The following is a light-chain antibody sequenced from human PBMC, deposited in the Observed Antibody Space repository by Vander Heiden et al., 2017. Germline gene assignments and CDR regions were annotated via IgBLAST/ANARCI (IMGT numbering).Light chain of an antibody. CDR1: SSNIGAGYD. J-gene: IGLJ2*01. V-gene: IGLV1-40*01. Sequence: QSVLTQPPSVSGAPGQRVTISCTGSSSNIGAGYDVHWYQQLPGTAPKPLIYCNSNPPSGVPERFSGSKSGPPASLAITGLQAWDEAYYYCPSYDSRHLGVGGGNKPT. CDR2: CNS. CDR3: PSYDSRHLG.